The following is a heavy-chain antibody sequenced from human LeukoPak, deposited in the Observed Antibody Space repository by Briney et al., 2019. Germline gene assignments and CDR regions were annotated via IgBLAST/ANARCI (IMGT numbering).Heavy chain of an antibody. CDR3: ARSPAGDAWPPAYYMDV. V-gene: IGHV3-7*01. CDR2: IKHDGSEK. J-gene: IGHJ6*03. CDR1: GFTFSDYW. D-gene: IGHD3-10*01. Sequence: GGSLRLSCAASGFTFSDYWMSWVRQAPGKGLEWVANIKHDGSEKKYVDSVKGRFTISRDNAKKSLYLQMNSLRDDDTAVYFCARSPAGDAWPPAYYMDVWGKGTTVTVSS.